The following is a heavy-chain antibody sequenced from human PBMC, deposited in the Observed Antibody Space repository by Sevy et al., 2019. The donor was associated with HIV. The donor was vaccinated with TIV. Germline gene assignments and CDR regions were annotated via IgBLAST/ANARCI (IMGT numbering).Heavy chain of an antibody. CDR3: ASAGVVIEKDAFDF. CDR1: GFTFSSYS. CDR2: IISSSRYI. D-gene: IGHD3-3*01. Sequence: GGSLRLSCAASGFTFSSYSMNWVRQAPGKGLEWVSSIISSSRYIYYPDSVRGRFTNSRDNPKNSLYLQMNSLRAEDTAVYYCASAGVVIEKDAFDFWGQGTMVTISS. V-gene: IGHV3-21*01. J-gene: IGHJ3*01.